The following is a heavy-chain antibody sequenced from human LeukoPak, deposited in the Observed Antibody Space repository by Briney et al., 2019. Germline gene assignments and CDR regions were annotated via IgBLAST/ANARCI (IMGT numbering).Heavy chain of an antibody. J-gene: IGHJ4*02. Sequence: ASVKVSCKASTYTFTRYGISWERQAPGQGLEWMGWISAYNGNTNYAQKLQGRVTMTTDTSTSTAYMELRSLRSDDTAVYYCARVLPYQGDTESYFDYWGQGTLVTVSS. CDR3: ARVLPYQGDTESYFDY. CDR1: TYTFTRYG. CDR2: ISAYNGNT. D-gene: IGHD2-2*01. V-gene: IGHV1-18*01.